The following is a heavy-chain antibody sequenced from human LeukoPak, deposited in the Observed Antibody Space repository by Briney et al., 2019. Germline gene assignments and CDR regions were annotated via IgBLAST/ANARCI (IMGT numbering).Heavy chain of an antibody. V-gene: IGHV1-2*02. CDR1: GYTFTVYY. CDR2: INPNSGGT. J-gene: IGHJ6*02. Sequence: ASVRVSCKASGYTFTVYYMHWVRQAPGQGLEWMGWINPNSGGTNYAQKFQGRVTMTRDTSISTAYMELSRLRSDDTAVYYCAREGQGYCSSTSCYPLSGMDVWGQGTTVTVSS. CDR3: AREGQGYCSSTSCYPLSGMDV. D-gene: IGHD2-2*01.